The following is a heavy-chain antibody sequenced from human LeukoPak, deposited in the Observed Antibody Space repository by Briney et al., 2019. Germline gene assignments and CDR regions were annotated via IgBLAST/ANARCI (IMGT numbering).Heavy chain of an antibody. CDR1: GGTFSSYA. CDR3: ARGSRELYYFDY. Sequence: SVKVSCKASGGTFSSYAISWVRQAPGQGLEWMGGIIPIFGTANYAQKFQGRVTITADESTSTAYMELSSLRSEDTAVYYCARGSRELYYFDYWGQGTLVTVSS. J-gene: IGHJ4*02. V-gene: IGHV1-69*13. CDR2: IIPIFGTA. D-gene: IGHD1-7*01.